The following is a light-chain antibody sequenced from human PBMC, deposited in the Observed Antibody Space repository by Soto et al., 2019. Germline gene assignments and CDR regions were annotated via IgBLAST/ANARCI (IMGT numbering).Light chain of an antibody. J-gene: IGLJ2*01. Sequence: QSVLTQPASVSGSPGQSITISCTGTSSDVGSYNLVSWYQQQPGKAPKLMIYEGSKRPSGVSNRFSGSKSGNTASLTISGLQADDEADYYCCSFAGSSTFVVFGGGTKLTVL. CDR2: EGS. CDR3: CSFAGSSTFVV. V-gene: IGLV2-23*01. CDR1: SSDVGSYNL.